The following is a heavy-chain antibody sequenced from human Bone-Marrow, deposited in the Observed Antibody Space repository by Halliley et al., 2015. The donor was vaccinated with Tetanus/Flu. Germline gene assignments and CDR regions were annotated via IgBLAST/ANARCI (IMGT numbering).Heavy chain of an antibody. D-gene: IGHD1-1*01. Sequence: YPGDSDTRYSPSFQGQVTMSADKSINTAYLQWSSLKASDTAMYYCARVYFIGSCTTTTCYNWFDPWGQGTLVTVSS. J-gene: IGHJ5*02. CDR3: ARVYFIGSCTTTTCYNWFDP. V-gene: IGHV5-51*01. CDR2: YPGDSDT.